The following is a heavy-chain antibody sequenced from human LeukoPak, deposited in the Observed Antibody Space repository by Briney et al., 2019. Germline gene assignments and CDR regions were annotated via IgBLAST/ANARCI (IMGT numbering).Heavy chain of an antibody. D-gene: IGHD6-19*01. Sequence: ASVKLSCKASGYTFTGYYMHWVRQAPGQGLEWMGWINPNSGGTNYAQKFQGRVTMTRDTSISTAYMELSRLRSDDTAVYYCARTYSSGWPPKSWGQGTLVTVSS. CDR3: ARTYSSGWPPKS. V-gene: IGHV1-2*02. J-gene: IGHJ4*02. CDR1: GYTFTGYY. CDR2: INPNSGGT.